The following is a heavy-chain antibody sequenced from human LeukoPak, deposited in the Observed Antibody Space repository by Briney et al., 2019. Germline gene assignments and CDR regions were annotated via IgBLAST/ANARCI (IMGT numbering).Heavy chain of an antibody. CDR1: GGTFSSYA. Sequence: SVKVSCKASGGTFSSYAISWVRQAPGRGLEWMGRIIPILGIANYAQKFQGRVTITADKSTSTAYMELSSLRSEDTAVYYCARLTSRTDPWGQGTLVTVSS. CDR2: IIPILGIA. V-gene: IGHV1-69*04. D-gene: IGHD3-9*01. CDR3: ARLTSRTDP. J-gene: IGHJ5*02.